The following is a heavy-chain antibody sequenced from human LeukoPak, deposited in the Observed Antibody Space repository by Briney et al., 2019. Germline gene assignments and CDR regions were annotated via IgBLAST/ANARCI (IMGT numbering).Heavy chain of an antibody. Sequence: GGSLRLSCAASGFAFSGNVMTWGRQAPGKGRDWISCITVDAIHAYYAYSVKGRFTISRDNSKNTLHLQMTNLRAEATALYFCAKDGLYFDGSTHMYHLDTWGQGNLVAVSS. CDR2: ITVDAIHA. CDR1: GFAFSGNV. D-gene: IGHD3-9*01. J-gene: IGHJ5*02. CDR3: AKDGLYFDGSTHMYHLDT. V-gene: IGHV3-23*01.